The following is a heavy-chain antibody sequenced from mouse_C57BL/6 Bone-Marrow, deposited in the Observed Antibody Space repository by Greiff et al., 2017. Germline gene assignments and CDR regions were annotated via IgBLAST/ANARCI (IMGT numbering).Heavy chain of an antibody. CDR2: IYPSDSET. V-gene: IGHV1-61*01. CDR3: ASRHYDYDGDY. D-gene: IGHD2-4*01. J-gene: IGHJ2*01. CDR1: GYTFTSYW. Sequence: VQLQQSGAELVRPGSSVKLSCKASGYTFTSYWMDWVKQRPGQGLEWIGNIYPSDSETHYNQKFKDKATLTVDKSSSTAYMQLSSLTSEDSAVYYCASRHYDYDGDYWGQGTTLTVSS.